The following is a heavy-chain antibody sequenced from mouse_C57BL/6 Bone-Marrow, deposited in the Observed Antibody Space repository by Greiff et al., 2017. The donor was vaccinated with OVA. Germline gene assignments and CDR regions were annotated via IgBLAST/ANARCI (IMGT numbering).Heavy chain of an antibody. V-gene: IGHV1-64*01. CDR2: IHPNSGST. J-gene: IGHJ3*01. CDR1: GYTFTSYW. CDR3: ARVEGYDYDPWFAY. D-gene: IGHD2-4*01. Sequence: QVQLKQPGAELVKPGASVKLSCKASGYTFTSYWMHWVKQRPGQGLEWIGMIHPNSGSTNYNEKFKSKATLTVDKSSSTAYMQLSSLTSEDSAVYYCARVEGYDYDPWFAYWGQGTLVTVSA.